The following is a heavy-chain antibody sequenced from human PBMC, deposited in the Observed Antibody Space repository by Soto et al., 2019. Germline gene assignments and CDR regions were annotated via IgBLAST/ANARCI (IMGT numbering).Heavy chain of an antibody. J-gene: IGHJ6*02. CDR1: GFTFSSYS. V-gene: IGHV3-21*01. CDR3: ARDDENDPYYYYGMDV. CDR2: ISSSSSYI. Sequence: PGGSLRLSCAASGFTFSSYSMNWVRQAPGKGLEWVSSISSSSSYIYYADSVKGRFTISRDNAKNSLYLQMNSLRAEDTAVYYCARDDENDPYYYYGMDVWGQGTTVTVSS.